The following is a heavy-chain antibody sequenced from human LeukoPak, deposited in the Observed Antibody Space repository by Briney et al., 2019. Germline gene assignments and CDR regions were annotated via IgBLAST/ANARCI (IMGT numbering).Heavy chain of an antibody. J-gene: IGHJ3*02. CDR2: IKQDESEK. CDR3: AKSLLTTATGTGRAFDI. D-gene: IGHD1-1*01. Sequence: GGSLRLSCVASGFTFSSYWMGWVRQAPGKGLEWVANIKQDESEKYYVDSVKGRFTISRDNSKNTLYLQMNSLRAEDSAEYYCAKSLLTTATGTGRAFDIWGQGTMVTVSA. CDR1: GFTFSSYW. V-gene: IGHV3-7*03.